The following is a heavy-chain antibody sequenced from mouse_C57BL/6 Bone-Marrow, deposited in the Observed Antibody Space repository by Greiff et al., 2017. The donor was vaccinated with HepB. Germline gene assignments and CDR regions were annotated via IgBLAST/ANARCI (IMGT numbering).Heavy chain of an antibody. CDR2: IDPSDSYT. J-gene: IGHJ3*01. D-gene: IGHD2-4*01. V-gene: IGHV1-50*01. Sequence: QVQLQQSGAELVKPGASVKLSCKASGYTFTSYWMQWVKQRPGQGLEWIGEIDPSDSYTNYNQKFKGKATLTVDTSSSTAYMQLSSLTSEDSAVYYCARKIYYDYDGAYWGQGTLVTVSA. CDR3: ARKIYYDYDGAY. CDR1: GYTFTSYW.